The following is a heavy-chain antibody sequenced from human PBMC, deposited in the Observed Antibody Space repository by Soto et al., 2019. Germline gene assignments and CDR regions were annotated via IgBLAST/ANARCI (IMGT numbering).Heavy chain of an antibody. D-gene: IGHD3-10*01. CDR2: IYSSGRT. CDR1: GGSIRSYY. CDR3: ARELWNYGSGSYWVDP. V-gene: IGHV4-4*07. J-gene: IGHJ5*02. Sequence: VQLQESGPGLVKPSETLSLTCTVSGGSIRSYYWDWIRQPVGKGLEWLGCIYSSGRTDYNPPPKSRVTMSVDTSKNQFSLRLSSVTAADTAVYYCARELWNYGSGSYWVDPWGQGTLVTVSS.